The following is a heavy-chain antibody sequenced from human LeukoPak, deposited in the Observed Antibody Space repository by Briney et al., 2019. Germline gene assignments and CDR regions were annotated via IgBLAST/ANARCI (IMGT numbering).Heavy chain of an antibody. V-gene: IGHV1-18*01. CDR1: GYTFTSYG. D-gene: IGHD2-2*01. CDR2: ISAYNGNT. Sequence: GASVKVSCKASGYTFTSYGISWVRQAPGQGLEWMGWISAYNGNTNYAQKLQGRVTMTTDTSTSTVYMEPRSLRSDDTAVYYCARGGLYCSSTSCYGIEYWGQGTLVTVSS. CDR3: ARGGLYCSSTSCYGIEY. J-gene: IGHJ4*02.